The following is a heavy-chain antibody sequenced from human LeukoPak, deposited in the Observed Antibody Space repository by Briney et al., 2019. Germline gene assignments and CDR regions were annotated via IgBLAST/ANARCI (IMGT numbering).Heavy chain of an antibody. CDR3: AGIPVFGVVLHQEPV. D-gene: IGHD3-3*01. V-gene: IGHV1-69*06. Sequence: GASVKVSCKASGGTFSSYAISWVRQAPGHGLEWMGGIIPIFGTANYAQKFQGRVTITADKSTSTAYMELSSLRSEDTAVYFCAGIPVFGVVLHQEPVWGKGATVTVSS. J-gene: IGHJ6*04. CDR2: IIPIFGTA. CDR1: GGTFSSYA.